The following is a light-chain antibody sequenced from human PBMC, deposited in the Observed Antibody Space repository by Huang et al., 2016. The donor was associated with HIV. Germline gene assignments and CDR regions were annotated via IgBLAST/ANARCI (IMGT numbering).Light chain of an antibody. CDR3: QQYNSYSGK. Sequence: DIQMTQSPSALSASVGDRVTITCRASQSIGTWLAWYQQKPGKPPKLLIYKASTLQGGVPSRFCGGGSGTEFTLTISSLQPDDFATYFCQQYNSYSGKFGQGTKVE. V-gene: IGKV1-5*03. J-gene: IGKJ1*01. CDR1: QSIGTW. CDR2: KAS.